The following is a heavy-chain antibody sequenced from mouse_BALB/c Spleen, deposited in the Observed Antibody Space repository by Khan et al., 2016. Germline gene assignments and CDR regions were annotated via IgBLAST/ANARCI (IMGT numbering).Heavy chain of an antibody. Sequence: VQLQQSGAELEKSGATVKLSCTASGLIIKDTYMHWLKQCPEQGLEWIGRIDPPNGNTKYDPKFQGKATIPVDTSSNTAYQQRSIMISADTAFYYYTRMAGKWGQGTTLTVSS. CDR1: GLIIKDTY. CDR3: TRMAGK. J-gene: IGHJ2*01. CDR2: IDPPNGNT. V-gene: IGHV14-3*02.